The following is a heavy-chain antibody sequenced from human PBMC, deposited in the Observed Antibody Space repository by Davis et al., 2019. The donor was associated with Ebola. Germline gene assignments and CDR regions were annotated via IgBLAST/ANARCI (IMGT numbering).Heavy chain of an antibody. CDR2: INSDGSST. D-gene: IGHD3-22*01. CDR3: ARDPLSYYYDSSGYYS. J-gene: IGHJ4*02. Sequence: PGGSLRLSCAASGFTFSSYWMHWVRQAPGKGLVWVSRINSDGSSTSYEDSVKGRFTISRDNAKNTLYLQMNSLRAEDTAVYYCARDPLSYYYDSSGYYSWGQGILVTVSS. V-gene: IGHV3-74*01. CDR1: GFTFSSYW.